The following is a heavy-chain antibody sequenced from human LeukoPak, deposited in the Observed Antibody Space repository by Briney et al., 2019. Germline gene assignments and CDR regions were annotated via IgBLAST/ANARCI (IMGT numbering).Heavy chain of an antibody. CDR2: ISNDGSSK. D-gene: IGHD2-2*01. V-gene: IGHV3-30*18. CDR1: GFTFNTYS. Sequence: GGSLRLSCVASGFTFNTYSMLWVRQAPGKGLEWVAGISNDGSSKDYADSVKDRFTISRDNSKNTMYLQMNSLRAEDTAVYYCAKAAYCTSTSCHFSGYAQRPLDSWGQGTLLTVSS. J-gene: IGHJ4*02. CDR3: AKAAYCTSTSCHFSGYAQRPLDS.